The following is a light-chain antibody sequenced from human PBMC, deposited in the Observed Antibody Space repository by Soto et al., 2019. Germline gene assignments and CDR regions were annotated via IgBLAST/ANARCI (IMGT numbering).Light chain of an antibody. J-gene: IGKJ1*01. V-gene: IGKV3-20*01. CDR3: QQYGSSPRT. CDR1: QSVSSSY. CDR2: DAS. Sequence: EIVLTQSPGTLSLSPGERATLSCRANQSVSSSYLAWYQQKPGQAPRLLIYDASSRATGIPDRFSGSASGTDFPLTISRLEPEDFAVYYCQQYGSSPRTFGQGTKVEIK.